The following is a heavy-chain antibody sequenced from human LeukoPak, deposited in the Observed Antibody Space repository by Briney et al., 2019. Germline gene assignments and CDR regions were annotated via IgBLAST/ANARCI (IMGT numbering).Heavy chain of an antibody. D-gene: IGHD3-10*01. CDR1: GFTFSSYA. J-gene: IGHJ4*02. Sequence: GGSLRLSCAASGFTFSSYAMHWVRQAPGKGLEWVAVISYDRSNKYYADSEKGRFTISRDNSKNTLYLQMNSLRAEDTAVYYCARALGSPYGTGSSTDYWGQGTLVTVSS. CDR2: ISYDRSNK. CDR3: ARALGSPYGTGSSTDY. V-gene: IGHV3-30*04.